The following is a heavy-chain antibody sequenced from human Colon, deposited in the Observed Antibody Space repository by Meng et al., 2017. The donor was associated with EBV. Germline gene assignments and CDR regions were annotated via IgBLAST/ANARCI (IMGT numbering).Heavy chain of an antibody. Sequence: LARPGSILRRSCAAAGFTISDHYLDWVRQAPGKGLEWVGQTRNKAKSNTTEYPESLKGRFTISRDDSKTPLYLQMNSLKTEDSAGYYCARVRIGGGGFDYWGQGTLVTVSS. CDR2: TRNKAKSNTT. J-gene: IGHJ4*02. CDR3: ARVRIGGGGFDY. D-gene: IGHD3-16*01. V-gene: IGHV3-72*01. CDR1: GFTISDHY.